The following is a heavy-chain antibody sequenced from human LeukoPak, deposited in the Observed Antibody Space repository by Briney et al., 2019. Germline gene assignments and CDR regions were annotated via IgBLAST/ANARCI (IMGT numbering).Heavy chain of an antibody. D-gene: IGHD2-21*02. CDR3: ARDLGDCGGDCYLDAFDI. V-gene: IGHV1-3*01. CDR2: INAGNGNT. CDR1: GYTFTSYA. Sequence: ASVKVSCKASGYTFTSYAMHWVRQAPGQRLEWMGWINAGNGNTKYSQKFQGRVTITRDTPASTAYMELSSLRSEDTAVYYCARDLGDCGGDCYLDAFDIWGQGTMVTVSS. J-gene: IGHJ3*02.